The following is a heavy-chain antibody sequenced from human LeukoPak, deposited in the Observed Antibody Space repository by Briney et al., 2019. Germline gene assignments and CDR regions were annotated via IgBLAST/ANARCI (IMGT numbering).Heavy chain of an antibody. D-gene: IGHD3-22*01. J-gene: IGHJ3*02. CDR3: ARAQYYYDSSGYPRAFDI. V-gene: IGHV3-23*01. CDR1: GFTFSSYA. CDR2: ISGSFIGT. Sequence: PGGSLRLSCAASGFTFSSYAMTWVRQAPGKGLEWVSGISGSFIGTFYADSVKGRFTISRDTSKNTLYLQMNSLRAEDTAVYYCARAQYYYDSSGYPRAFDIWGQGTMVTVSS.